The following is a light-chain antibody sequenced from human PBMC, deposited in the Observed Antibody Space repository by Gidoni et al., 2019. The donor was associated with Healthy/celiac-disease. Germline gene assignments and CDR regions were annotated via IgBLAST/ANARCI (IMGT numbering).Light chain of an antibody. CDR2: DDS. CDR3: QVWDSSSDHFWV. CDR1: NIGSKS. V-gene: IGLV3-21*02. Sequence: SYVLTPPPSVSVAPGQTARITCGGNNIGSKSVHWYQQNPGQAPVLVVYDDSDRPSGIPARFSGSNSGNTATLTISRVEAGDEADYYCQVWDSSSDHFWVFGGGTKLTVL. J-gene: IGLJ3*02.